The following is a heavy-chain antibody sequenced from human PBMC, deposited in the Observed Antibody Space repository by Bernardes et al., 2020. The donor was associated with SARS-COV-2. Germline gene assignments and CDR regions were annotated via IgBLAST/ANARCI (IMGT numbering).Heavy chain of an antibody. V-gene: IGHV4-59*08. CDR2: IYYSGST. J-gene: IGHJ5*02. D-gene: IGHD4-17*01. CDR1: GGSISSYY. Sequence: LSLTCTVSGGSISSYYWSWIRQPPGKGLEWIGYIYYSGSTNYNPSLKSRVTISVDTSKNQFSLKLSSVTAADTAVYYCARLNYGDYWGWFDPWGQGTLVTVSS. CDR3: ARLNYGDYWGWFDP.